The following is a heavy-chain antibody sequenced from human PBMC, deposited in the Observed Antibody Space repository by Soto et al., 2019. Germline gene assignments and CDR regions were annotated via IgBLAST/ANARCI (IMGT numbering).Heavy chain of an antibody. V-gene: IGHV1-69*06. Sequence: QVQLVQSGAEVKKPGSSVKVSCKASGGTFSSYAISWVRQAPGQGLEWMGGIIPIFGTANYAQKFQGRVTITADKSTSTAYMELSSLRSEDTAVYYCARDVVWFGRLPSDYYYGMDVWGQGTTVTVSS. D-gene: IGHD3-10*01. CDR3: ARDVVWFGRLPSDYYYGMDV. CDR2: IIPIFGTA. J-gene: IGHJ6*02. CDR1: GGTFSSYA.